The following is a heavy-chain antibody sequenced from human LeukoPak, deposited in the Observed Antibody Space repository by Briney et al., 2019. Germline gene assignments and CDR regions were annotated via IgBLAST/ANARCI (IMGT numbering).Heavy chain of an antibody. CDR3: ARPATRYWYFDL. CDR2: INHSGST. J-gene: IGHJ2*01. Sequence: SETLSLTCAVYGVSFSGYYWSWIRQPPGKGLEWIGEINHSGSTNYNPSLKSRVTISVDTSKNQFSLKLNSVTAADTAVYYCARPATRYWYFDLWGRGTLVTVSS. V-gene: IGHV4-34*01. CDR1: GVSFSGYY.